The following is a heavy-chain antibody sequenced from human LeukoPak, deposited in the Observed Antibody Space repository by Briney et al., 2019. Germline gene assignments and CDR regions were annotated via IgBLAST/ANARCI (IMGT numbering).Heavy chain of an antibody. Sequence: GGFLRLSCAASGFTFSTYWMSWVRQAPGKGLEWVASIKEDGSEKYYVDSVKGRFTISRDNAKNSLYLQMNSLRVEDTAVFYCARNYDHSVDHWGQGTLVTVSS. D-gene: IGHD3-3*01. CDR3: ARNYDHSVDH. CDR1: GFTFSTYW. CDR2: IKEDGSEK. J-gene: IGHJ4*02. V-gene: IGHV3-7*01.